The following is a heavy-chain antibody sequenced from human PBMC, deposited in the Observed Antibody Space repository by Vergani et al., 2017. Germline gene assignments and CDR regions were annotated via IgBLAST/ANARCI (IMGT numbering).Heavy chain of an antibody. CDR1: GFTFSSYA. CDR3: ARDRDVVVPAAILGY. J-gene: IGHJ4*02. D-gene: IGHD2-2*01. Sequence: QVQLVESGGGVVQPGRSLRLSCAASGFTFSSYAMHWVRQAPGKGLEWVAVISYDGSNKYYADSVKGRFTISRDNSKNTLYLQMNSLRAEDTAVYYCARDRDVVVPAAILGYWGQGTLVTVSS. CDR2: ISYDGSNK. V-gene: IGHV3-30*04.